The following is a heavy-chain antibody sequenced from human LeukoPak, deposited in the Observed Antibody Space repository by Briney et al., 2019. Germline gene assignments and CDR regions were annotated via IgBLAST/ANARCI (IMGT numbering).Heavy chain of an antibody. CDR3: ATYYYDSSGYYNYFDY. D-gene: IGHD3-22*01. V-gene: IGHV4-34*01. CDR1: GGSFSGYY. CDR2: INHSGST. J-gene: IGHJ4*02. Sequence: SETLSLTCAVYGGSFSGYYWSWIRQPPGKGLEWIGEINHSGSTNYNPSLKSRVTISVDTSKNQFSLKLSSVTAADTAVYYCATYYYDSSGYYNYFDYWGQGTLVTVSS.